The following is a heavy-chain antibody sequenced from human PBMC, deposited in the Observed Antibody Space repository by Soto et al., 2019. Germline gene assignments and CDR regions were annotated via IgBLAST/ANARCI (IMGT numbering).Heavy chain of an antibody. CDR3: ARGYCSGGNCYSGMDV. D-gene: IGHD2-15*01. V-gene: IGHV1-69*01. CDR1: GGTFSTHA. Sequence: QVQLVQSGAEVKKTGSSVKVSCKASGGTFSTHAIIWVRQAPGQGLAWMGGIIPISSTTYYAQKFQGRVTLTADDFSTTAYMELSSLSAEDTAVYYCARGYCSGGNCYSGMDVWGQGTTVTVSS. J-gene: IGHJ6*02. CDR2: IIPISSTT.